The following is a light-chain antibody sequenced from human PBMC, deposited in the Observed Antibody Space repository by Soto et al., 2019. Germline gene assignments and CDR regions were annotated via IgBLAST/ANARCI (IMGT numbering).Light chain of an antibody. Sequence: EIFLTQSPDTLSLSPGERATLSCRASQSVTNYIAWYQQRPGQAPRLLIYDASNRASGVPARFSGSGSGTDFTLTISSLEPEDFAVYYCQQRSNWPPTTFGQGTRLEIK. CDR1: QSVTNY. CDR2: DAS. CDR3: QQRSNWPPTT. J-gene: IGKJ5*01. V-gene: IGKV3-11*01.